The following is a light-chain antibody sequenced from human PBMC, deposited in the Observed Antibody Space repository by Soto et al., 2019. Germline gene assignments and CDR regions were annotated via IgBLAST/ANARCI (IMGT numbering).Light chain of an antibody. V-gene: IGKV1-5*03. J-gene: IGKJ1*01. Sequence: DIQRTESPSTLSGSVGDKGNIACRASQTISSWLAWYQQKPGKAPKLLIYKASTLKSGVPSRFSGSGSGTEFTLTISSLQPDDFATYYCQHYNSYSEAFGQGTKVDIK. CDR2: KAS. CDR1: QTISSW. CDR3: QHYNSYSEA.